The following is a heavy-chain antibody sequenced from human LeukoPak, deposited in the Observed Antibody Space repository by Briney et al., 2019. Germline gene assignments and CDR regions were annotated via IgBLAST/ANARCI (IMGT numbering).Heavy chain of an antibody. CDR1: GFTFNNYW. V-gene: IGHV3-74*01. CDR2: IDTDATVT. CDR3: ATGEYCGGECADY. Sequence: QAAGSLRLSCAASGFTFNNYWMHWVRQAPGKGLVWVSSIDTDATVTSSGGTVKGRFTISRDSAKNTLYLQVTSLRAENTDVYYCATGEYCGGECADYWGQGTLVTVSS. D-gene: IGHD2-21*01. J-gene: IGHJ4*02.